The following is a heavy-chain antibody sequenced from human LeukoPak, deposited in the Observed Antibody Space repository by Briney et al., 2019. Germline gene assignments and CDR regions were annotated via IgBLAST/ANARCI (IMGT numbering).Heavy chain of an antibody. J-gene: IGHJ3*02. V-gene: IGHV1-2*02. D-gene: IGHD5-18*01. CDR2: INPNSGGT. CDR3: ARAPDGYSYGYDAFDI. Sequence: ASVKVSCKASGYTFTGYYMRWVRQAPGQGLEWMGWINPNSGGTNYAQKFQGRVTMTRDTSISTAYMELSRLRSDDTAVYYCARAPDGYSYGYDAFDIWGQGTMVTVSS. CDR1: GYTFTGYY.